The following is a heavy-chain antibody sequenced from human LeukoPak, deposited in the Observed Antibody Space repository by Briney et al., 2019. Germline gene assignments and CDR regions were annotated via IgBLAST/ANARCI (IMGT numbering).Heavy chain of an antibody. D-gene: IGHD3-22*01. J-gene: IGHJ3*02. CDR2: INHSGST. V-gene: IGHV4-34*01. CDR1: GGSFSGYY. CDR3: ARVRARIVGAFDI. Sequence: SETLSLTCAVYGGSFSGYYWSWIRQPPGKGLEWIGEINHSGSTNYNPSLKSRVTMSVDTSKNQFSLKLSSVTAADTAVYYCARVRARIVGAFDIWGQGTMVTVSS.